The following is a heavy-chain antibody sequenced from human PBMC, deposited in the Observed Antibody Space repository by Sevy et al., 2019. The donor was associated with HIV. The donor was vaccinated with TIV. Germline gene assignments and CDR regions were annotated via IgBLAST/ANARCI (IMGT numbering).Heavy chain of an antibody. Sequence: SETLSLTCTVSGGSITSLYWNWIRQPPGKGLEWIANIYYNGHINYNPSLKSRVTLSLDTYTNNFSLRLSSVTAADTAMYYCAGENAWGRGYSWGQGTLVTVSS. J-gene: IGHJ4*02. CDR2: IYYNGHI. V-gene: IGHV4-59*08. CDR3: AGENAWGRGYS. D-gene: IGHD1-26*01. CDR1: GGSITSLY.